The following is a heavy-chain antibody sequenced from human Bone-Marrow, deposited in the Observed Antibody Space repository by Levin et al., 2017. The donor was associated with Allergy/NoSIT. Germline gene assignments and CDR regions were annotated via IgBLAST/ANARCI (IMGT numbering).Heavy chain of an antibody. CDR3: AKDFGGGKGAYYFDH. CDR2: ISYDGNDK. Sequence: GGSLRLSCEASGFTFSHYGMHWVRQAPGKGPEWLAVISYDGNDKYKTESLKGRFTISRDDSKKTLYLEMNSLRTEDTAVYYCAKDFGGGKGAYYFDHWGQGCLVTVTS. D-gene: IGHD4-23*01. J-gene: IGHJ4*02. V-gene: IGHV3-30*18. CDR1: GFTFSHYG.